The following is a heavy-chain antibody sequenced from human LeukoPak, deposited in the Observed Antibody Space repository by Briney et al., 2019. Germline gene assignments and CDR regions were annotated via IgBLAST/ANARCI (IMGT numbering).Heavy chain of an antibody. CDR2: ISDSGST. CDR3: ASTIFGEDV. Sequence: SETLSLTCVVSGGSLSTHHWSWIRQSPGRGLEWIGYISDSGSTNYNPSLKSRVTISVDTSKNQFSLKLSSVTAADTAVYYCASTIFGEDVWGQGTTVTVSS. D-gene: IGHD3-3*01. J-gene: IGHJ6*02. V-gene: IGHV4-59*11. CDR1: GGSLSTHH.